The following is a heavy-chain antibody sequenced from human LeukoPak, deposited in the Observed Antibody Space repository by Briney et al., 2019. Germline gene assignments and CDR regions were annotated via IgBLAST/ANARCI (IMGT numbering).Heavy chain of an antibody. CDR2: INPNSGGT. CDR3: ARGRSINYYGQDY. CDR1: GYTFTGYY. V-gene: IGHV1-2*02. Sequence: ASVKVSCKASGYTFTGYYMHWVRQAPGQGLEWMGWINPNSGGTNYAQKFQGRVTMTRDTSISTAYMELSRLRSDDTAVYYCARGRSINYYGQDYWGQGTLVIVSS. D-gene: IGHD3-10*01. J-gene: IGHJ4*02.